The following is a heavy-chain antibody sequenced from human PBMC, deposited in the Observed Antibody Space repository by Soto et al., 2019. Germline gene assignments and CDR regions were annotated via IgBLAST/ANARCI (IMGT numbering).Heavy chain of an antibody. CDR1: GGSFSGYY. V-gene: IGHV4-34*01. CDR2: INHSGST. Sequence: SEHLSLTFAVYGGSFSGYYWSWIRQPPGKGLEWIGEINHSGSTNYNPSLKSRVTISVDTSKNQFSLKLSSVTAADTAVYYCARVGSSGYSYGSASYGYWGQGTLVTVSS. D-gene: IGHD5-18*01. CDR3: ARVGSSGYSYGSASYGY. J-gene: IGHJ4*02.